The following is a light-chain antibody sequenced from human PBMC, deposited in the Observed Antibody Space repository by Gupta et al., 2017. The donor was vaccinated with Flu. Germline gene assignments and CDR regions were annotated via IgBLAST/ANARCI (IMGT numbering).Light chain of an antibody. V-gene: IGLV3-25*02. J-gene: IGLJ3*02. CDR2: EDT. CDR1: MLPNQY. Sequence: SYELTQPPSVSVSPGQTARLTCSGYMLPNQYAYWYQKKPGQAPLMVIYEDTQRPSGIPERFSGSSSGKTVTLTISGAQAEDEADYYCQSTDSSGVLFGGGTKLTVL. CDR3: QSTDSSGVL.